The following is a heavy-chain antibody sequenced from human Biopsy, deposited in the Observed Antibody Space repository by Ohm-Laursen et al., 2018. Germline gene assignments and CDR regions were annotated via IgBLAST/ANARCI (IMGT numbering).Heavy chain of an antibody. J-gene: IGHJ4*02. CDR3: ARDLGNLRGVMFYLDS. D-gene: IGHD3-16*01. CDR1: GFTFTSYA. V-gene: IGHV3-33*08. Sequence: SLRLSCSAAGFTFTSYAMHWVRQAPGKGLEWVAVVWYDGINKFYADSVEGRFTISRDNFKNTVYLEMNSLRPEDTAVYYCARDLGNLRGVMFYLDSWGQGTLVSVSS. CDR2: VWYDGINK.